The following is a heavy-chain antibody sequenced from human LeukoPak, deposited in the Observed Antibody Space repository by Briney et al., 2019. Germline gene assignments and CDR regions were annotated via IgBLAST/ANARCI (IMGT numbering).Heavy chain of an antibody. J-gene: IGHJ3*02. CDR1: GFTFNSYA. CDR3: AKQSSYYGSGSYYQSDDAFDI. D-gene: IGHD3-10*01. Sequence: GGSLRLSCAASGFTFNSYAMSWVRQAPGKGLEWVSTIYGSGVTTYYADSVKGRFTISRDNSKNTPYLQMNSLRAEDTAVYYCAKQSSYYGSGSYYQSDDAFDIWGQGTMVTVSS. V-gene: IGHV3-23*01. CDR2: IYGSGVTT.